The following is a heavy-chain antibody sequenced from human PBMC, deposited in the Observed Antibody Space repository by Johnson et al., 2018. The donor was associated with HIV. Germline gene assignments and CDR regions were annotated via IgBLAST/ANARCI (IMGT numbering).Heavy chain of an antibody. CDR3: ARPYDAYVYGAFDV. D-gene: IGHD5/OR15-5a*01. Sequence: VQLVESGGGVVRPGGSPRLSCAASGFTFDDYGMTWVRQAPGKGLEWVSGINWNGGTTGFADSVKGRFTISRDNAKNSLYLQMNSLRAEDTGMFYCARPYDAYVYGAFDVWGPGTMVIVSS. V-gene: IGHV3-20*04. CDR1: GFTFDDYG. J-gene: IGHJ3*01. CDR2: INWNGGTT.